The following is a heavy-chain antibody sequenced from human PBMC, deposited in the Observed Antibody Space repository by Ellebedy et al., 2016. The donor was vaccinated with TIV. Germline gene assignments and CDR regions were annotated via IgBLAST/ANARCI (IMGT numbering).Heavy chain of an antibody. CDR3: AREAPQVGLDV. Sequence: SETLSLXCTVSGDSMNNYYWSWIRQPAGKGLEWVGRIFTSGTTEYNSSLKSRVTMSVDTSKNQFSLNFNSVTAADTAMYFCAREAPQVGLDVWGQGTTVTVSS. V-gene: IGHV4-4*07. J-gene: IGHJ6*02. CDR1: GDSMNNYY. CDR2: IFTSGTT.